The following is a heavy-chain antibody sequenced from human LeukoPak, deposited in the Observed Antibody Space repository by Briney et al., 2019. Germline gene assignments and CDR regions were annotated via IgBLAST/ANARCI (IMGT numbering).Heavy chain of an antibody. CDR3: ARERIEMATINGYFDY. CDR1: GFTFSSYA. Sequence: PGGSLRLSCAASGFTFSSYAMSWVRQAPGKGLEWVSAISGSGGSIYYADSVKGRFTISRDNSKNTLYLQMNSLRAEDTAVYYCARERIEMATINGYFDYWGQGTLVTVSS. D-gene: IGHD5-24*01. V-gene: IGHV3-23*01. CDR2: ISGSGGSI. J-gene: IGHJ4*02.